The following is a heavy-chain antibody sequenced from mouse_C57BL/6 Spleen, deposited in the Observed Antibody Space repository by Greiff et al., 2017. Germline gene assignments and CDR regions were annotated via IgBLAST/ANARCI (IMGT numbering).Heavy chain of an antibody. J-gene: IGHJ1*03. CDR1: GYTFTDYY. CDR2: INPNSGGT. CDR3: ARSNYGGSFRYFDV. V-gene: IGHV1-26*01. D-gene: IGHD1-1*01. Sequence: EVQLQQSGPELVKPGASVKISCKASGYTFTDYYMNWVKQSHGKSLEWIGDINPNSGGTSYNQKFKGKATLTVDKSSSTAYMELRSLTSEDSAVYDCARSNYGGSFRYFDVWGTGTTVTVSS.